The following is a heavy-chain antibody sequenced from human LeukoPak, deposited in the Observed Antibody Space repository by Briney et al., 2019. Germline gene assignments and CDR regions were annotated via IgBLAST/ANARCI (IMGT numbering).Heavy chain of an antibody. CDR3: ARGEGDGYNYAFDI. V-gene: IGHV1-2*02. Sequence: ASVKVSCKASGYTFNIYGIIWVRQAPGQGLEWMGWINPNSGGTNYAQKFQGRVTMTRDTSISTAYMELSRLRSDDTAVYYCARGEGDGYNYAFDIWGQGTMVTVSS. CDR2: INPNSGGT. J-gene: IGHJ3*02. D-gene: IGHD5-24*01. CDR1: GYTFNIYG.